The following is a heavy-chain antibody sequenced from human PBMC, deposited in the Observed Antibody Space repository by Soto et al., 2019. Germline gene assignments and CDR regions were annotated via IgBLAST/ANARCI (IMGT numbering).Heavy chain of an antibody. Sequence: SETLSLTCTVSGGSTSSYYWSWIRQPPGKGLEWIGYIYYSGSTNYNPSLKSRVTISVDTSKNQFSLKLSSVTAADKAVYYCARSKVDKAIAGAFDIWGPGTMVTVSS. V-gene: IGHV4-59*01. J-gene: IGHJ3*02. CDR1: GGSTSSYY. D-gene: IGHD5-18*01. CDR3: ARSKVDKAIAGAFDI. CDR2: IYYSGST.